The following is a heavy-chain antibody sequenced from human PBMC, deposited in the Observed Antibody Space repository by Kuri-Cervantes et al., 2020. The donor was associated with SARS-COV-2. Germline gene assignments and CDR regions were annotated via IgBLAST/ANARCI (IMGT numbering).Heavy chain of an antibody. D-gene: IGHD1-1*01. J-gene: IGHJ4*02. CDR3: AKDHSNWNSYYFDY. CDR1: GFTFSSYW. CDR2: IKQDGSEK. Sequence: GESLKISCAASGFTFSSYWMSWVRQAPGKGLEWVANIKQDGSEKYYVDSVKGRFTISRDNAKNSLYLQMNSLRAEDTAVYYCAKDHSNWNSYYFDYWGQGTLVTVSS. V-gene: IGHV3-7*01.